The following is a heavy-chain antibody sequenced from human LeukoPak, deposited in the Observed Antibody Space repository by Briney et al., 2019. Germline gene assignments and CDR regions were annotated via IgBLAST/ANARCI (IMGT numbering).Heavy chain of an antibody. CDR1: GGSFSGYY. V-gene: IGHV4-34*01. CDR3: ASRNYPIVVPAAVKGGFDP. Sequence: SETLSLTCAVYGGSFSGYYWSWVRQPPGKGLEWIGEINHSGSTNYNPSLKSRVTISVDTSKNQLSLKLSSVTAADTAVYYCASRNYPIVVPAAVKGGFDPWGQGTLVTVSS. J-gene: IGHJ5*02. CDR2: INHSGST. D-gene: IGHD2-2*01.